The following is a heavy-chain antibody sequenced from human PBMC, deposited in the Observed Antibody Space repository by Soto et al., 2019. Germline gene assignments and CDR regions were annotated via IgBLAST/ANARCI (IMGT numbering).Heavy chain of an antibody. CDR3: AREIYARFGEPWLDP. J-gene: IGHJ5*02. D-gene: IGHD3-10*01. CDR1: GFSVSSNY. CDR2: IYSDGRT. V-gene: IGHV3-53*01. Sequence: GESLKISCAASGFSVSSNYMTWVRQAPGKGLEWVSIIYSDGRTNYADSVKGRFIISRDNSKNTVYLQMTSLSADDTAVYYCAREIYARFGEPWLDPWGQGTLVTFSS.